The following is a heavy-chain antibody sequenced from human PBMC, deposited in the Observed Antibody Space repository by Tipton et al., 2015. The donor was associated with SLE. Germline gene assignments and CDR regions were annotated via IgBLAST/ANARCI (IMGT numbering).Heavy chain of an antibody. CDR1: GFTVSSNY. J-gene: IGHJ3*02. D-gene: IGHD3-22*01. V-gene: IGHV3-53*04. CDR2: IYSGGST. Sequence: QLVQSGGGLVQPGGSLRLSCAASGFTVSSNYMSWVRQAPGKGLEWVSVIYSGGSTYYADSVKGRFTISRHNSKNTLDLQMNSLRAEDTAVYYCARAMSYYYYDSSDAFDIWGQGTMVTVSS. CDR3: ARAMSYYYYDSSDAFDI.